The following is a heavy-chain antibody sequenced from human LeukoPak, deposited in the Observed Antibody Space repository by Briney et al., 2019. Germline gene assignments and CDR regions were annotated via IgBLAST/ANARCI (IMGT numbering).Heavy chain of an antibody. V-gene: IGHV3-23*01. J-gene: IGHJ4*02. CDR3: AKGALEWTYYFDY. Sequence: PGGSLRLSCATSGFPFSSYAMTWVRQAPGKGLECVSAISGSAGTTYYADSVKGRFTISRDNSGNTLYLQMSSLRADDTAVYYCAKGALEWTYYFDYWGQGILVTVSS. CDR2: ISGSAGTT. D-gene: IGHD3-3*01. CDR1: GFPFSSYA.